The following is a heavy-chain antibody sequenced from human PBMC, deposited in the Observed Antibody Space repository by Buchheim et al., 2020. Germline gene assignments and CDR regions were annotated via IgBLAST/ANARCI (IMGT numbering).Heavy chain of an antibody. Sequence: QVQLVQSGAEVKKPGASVKVSCKASGYTFTSYYMHLVRQAPGQGLEWMGIINPSGGSTSYAQKFQGRVTMTRDTSTSTVYMELSSLRSEDTAVYYCARDLVRDSSGSRRGYFDYWGQGTL. V-gene: IGHV1-46*01. J-gene: IGHJ4*02. CDR1: GYTFTSYY. D-gene: IGHD3-22*01. CDR3: ARDLVRDSSGSRRGYFDY. CDR2: INPSGGST.